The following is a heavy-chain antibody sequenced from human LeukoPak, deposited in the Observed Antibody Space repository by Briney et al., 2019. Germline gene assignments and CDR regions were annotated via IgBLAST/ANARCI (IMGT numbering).Heavy chain of an antibody. Sequence: GGSLRLSCAASGFTFSNAWMSWVRQAPGKGLEWVGRIKSKTDGGTTDYAAPVKGRFTISRDDSKNTLYLQMNSLRAEDTAVYYCAGDPGYYGSGSYNDYWGQGTLVTVSS. CDR2: IKSKTDGGTT. V-gene: IGHV3-15*01. J-gene: IGHJ4*02. D-gene: IGHD3-10*01. CDR1: GFTFSNAW. CDR3: AGDPGYYGSGSYNDY.